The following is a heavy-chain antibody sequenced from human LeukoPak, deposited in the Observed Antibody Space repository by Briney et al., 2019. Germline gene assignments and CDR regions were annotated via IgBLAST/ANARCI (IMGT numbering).Heavy chain of an antibody. CDR3: AKDCSSTSCYRNY. CDR1: GFTFSSYG. Sequence: GGSLRLSCAASGFTFSSYGMHWVRQAPGKGLEWVEFIRYDGSNKYYADSVKGRFTISRDNSKNTLYLQMSSLRAEDTAVYYCAKDCSSTSCYRNYWGQGTLVTVSS. V-gene: IGHV3-30*02. CDR2: IRYDGSNK. D-gene: IGHD2-2*02. J-gene: IGHJ4*02.